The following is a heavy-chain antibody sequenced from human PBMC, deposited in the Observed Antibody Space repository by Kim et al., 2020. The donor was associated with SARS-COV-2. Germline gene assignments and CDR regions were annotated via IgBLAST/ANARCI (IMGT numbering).Heavy chain of an antibody. V-gene: IGHV4-61*02. Sequence: SETLSLTCTISGGSISSGSYYWSWIRQPAGKGLEWIGRIYTSGSTNYNPSLKSRVTISVDTSKNQFSPKLSSVTAADTAVYYCARGNSGSYYGSIGYWGQGTLVTVSS. CDR1: GGSISSGSYY. CDR2: IYTSGST. D-gene: IGHD1-26*01. CDR3: ARGNSGSYYGSIGY. J-gene: IGHJ4*02.